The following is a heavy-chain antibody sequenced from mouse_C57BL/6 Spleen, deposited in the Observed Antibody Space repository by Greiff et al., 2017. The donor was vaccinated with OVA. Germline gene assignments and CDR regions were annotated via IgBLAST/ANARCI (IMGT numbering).Heavy chain of an antibody. CDR1: GYSFTGYY. Sequence: EVQLQQSGPELVKPGASVKISCKASGYSFTGYYMNWVKQSPEKSLEWIGEINPSTGGTTYNQKFKAKATLTVDKSSSTAYMQLKSLTSEDSAVYYCARPYGSSYEWYFDVWGTGTTVTVSS. J-gene: IGHJ1*03. CDR3: ARPYGSSYEWYFDV. V-gene: IGHV1-42*01. CDR2: INPSTGGT. D-gene: IGHD1-1*01.